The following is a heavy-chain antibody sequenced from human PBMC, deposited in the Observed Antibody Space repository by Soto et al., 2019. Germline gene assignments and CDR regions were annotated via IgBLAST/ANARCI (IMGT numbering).Heavy chain of an antibody. CDR2: ISSSSSYI. CDR1: GFTFSSYS. CDR3: ARDKSQRYCSGGSCYPNDAFDI. D-gene: IGHD2-15*01. V-gene: IGHV3-21*01. J-gene: IGHJ3*02. Sequence: PGGSLRLSCAASGFTFSSYSMNWVRQAPGKGLEWVSSISSSSSYIYYADSVKGRFTISRDNAKNSLYLQMNSLRAEDTAVYYCARDKSQRYCSGGSCYPNDAFDIWGQGTMVTVSS.